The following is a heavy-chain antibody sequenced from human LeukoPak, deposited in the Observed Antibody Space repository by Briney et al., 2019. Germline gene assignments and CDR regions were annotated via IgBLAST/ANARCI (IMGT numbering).Heavy chain of an antibody. Sequence: SETLSLTCTVSGYSISSGYYWGWIRQPPGKGLEWIGSIYHSGSTYYNPSLKSRVTISVDTSKNQFSLKLSSVTAADTAVYYCARAEQQLGYYYYYMDVWGKGTTVTVSS. CDR3: ARAEQQLGYYYYYMDV. V-gene: IGHV4-38-2*02. CDR1: GYSISSGYY. D-gene: IGHD6-13*01. CDR2: IYHSGST. J-gene: IGHJ6*03.